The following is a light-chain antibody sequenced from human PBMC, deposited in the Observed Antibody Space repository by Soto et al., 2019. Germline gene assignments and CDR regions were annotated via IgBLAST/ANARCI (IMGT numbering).Light chain of an antibody. V-gene: IGKV3-11*01. CDR2: DAS. Sequence: IVLTQSPATLSLSPWGRATLSCRASRSVNSYLAWYQQKPGQAPRLLISDASNRATGIPARFSGSGSGTDFTLTISSLEPEDFAVYYCQHRSEWPVSFGQGTRLEIK. J-gene: IGKJ5*01. CDR3: QHRSEWPVS. CDR1: RSVNSY.